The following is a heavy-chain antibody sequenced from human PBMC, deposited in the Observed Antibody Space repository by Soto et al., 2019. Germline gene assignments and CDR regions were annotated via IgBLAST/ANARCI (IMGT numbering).Heavy chain of an antibody. V-gene: IGHV4-31*03. CDR3: ARDPGNPNGY. J-gene: IGHJ4*02. CDR2: IYYSGST. D-gene: IGHD4-4*01. Sequence: SETLSLTCTVSCGSISSGGYYWSWIRQHPGKGLEWIGYIYYSGSTYYNPSLKSRVTISVDTSKNQFSLKLSSVTAADTAVYYCARDPGNPNGYWGQGTLVTVSS. CDR1: CGSISSGGYY.